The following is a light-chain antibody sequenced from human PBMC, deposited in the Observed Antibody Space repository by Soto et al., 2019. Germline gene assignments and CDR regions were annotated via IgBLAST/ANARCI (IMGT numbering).Light chain of an antibody. J-gene: IGLJ2*01. Sequence: QLVLTQPASVSGSPGQSITISCTGTSSDVGSYNLVSWYQQHPGKAPKLMIYEVIKRPSGVSNRFSGSKSGNTASLTISGLQAEDEADYYCCSYAGSVVFGGGTKVTVL. CDR3: CSYAGSVV. V-gene: IGLV2-23*02. CDR1: SSDVGSYNL. CDR2: EVI.